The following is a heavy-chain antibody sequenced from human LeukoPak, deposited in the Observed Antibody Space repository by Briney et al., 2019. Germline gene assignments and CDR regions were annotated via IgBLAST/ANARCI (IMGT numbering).Heavy chain of an antibody. CDR2: FDPEDGET. Sequence: SVKVSCKVSGYTLTELSMHWVRQAPGKGLEWMGGFDPEDGETIYAQKFQGRVTMTEDTSTDTAYMELSSLRSEDTAVYYCATDLVVVAGWDYWGQGTLVTVSS. CDR1: GYTLTELS. D-gene: IGHD2-15*01. V-gene: IGHV1-24*01. J-gene: IGHJ4*02. CDR3: ATDLVVVAGWDY.